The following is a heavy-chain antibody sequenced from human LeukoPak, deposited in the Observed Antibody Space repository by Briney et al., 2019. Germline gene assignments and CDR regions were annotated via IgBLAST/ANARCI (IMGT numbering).Heavy chain of an antibody. CDR1: GGSISSTNYY. Sequence: SETLSLTCTVSGGSISSTNYYWGWIRQPPGKGLEWIGSISYSGGTYYNPSLKSRVTISVNTSKNQFSLKLSSVTAADTAVYYCARAGILVGALPWAFDIWGQGTMVTVSS. CDR2: ISYSGGT. D-gene: IGHD1-26*01. J-gene: IGHJ3*02. V-gene: IGHV4-39*07. CDR3: ARAGILVGALPWAFDI.